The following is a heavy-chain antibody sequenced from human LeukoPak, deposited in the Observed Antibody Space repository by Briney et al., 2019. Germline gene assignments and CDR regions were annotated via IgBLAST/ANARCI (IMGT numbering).Heavy chain of an antibody. Sequence: SETLSLTCTVSGGSISSYYWSWIRQPPGKGLEWIGYIYYSGSTNYNPSLKSRVTISVDTSKNQFSLKLGSVTAADTAVYYCARGSTGIAAAIDYWGQGTLVTVSS. D-gene: IGHD6-13*01. J-gene: IGHJ4*02. CDR1: GGSISSYY. CDR2: IYYSGST. CDR3: ARGSTGIAAAIDY. V-gene: IGHV4-59*01.